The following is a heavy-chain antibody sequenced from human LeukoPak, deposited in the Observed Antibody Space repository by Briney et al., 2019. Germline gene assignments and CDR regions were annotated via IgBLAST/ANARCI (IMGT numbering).Heavy chain of an antibody. Sequence: PGGSLRLSCAASGFSFGSYDMNWVRQAPGKGLEWVSSITTSSSYIYYADSVKGRFTISRDNSKNTVFLQMNSLRAEDTAVYYCAKWGDYDVLTGYYVSDYWGQGTLVTVSS. D-gene: IGHD3-9*01. V-gene: IGHV3-21*04. CDR3: AKWGDYDVLTGYYVSDY. J-gene: IGHJ4*02. CDR2: ITTSSSYI. CDR1: GFSFGSYD.